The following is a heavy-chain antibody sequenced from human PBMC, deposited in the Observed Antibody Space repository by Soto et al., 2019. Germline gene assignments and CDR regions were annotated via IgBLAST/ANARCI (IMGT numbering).Heavy chain of an antibody. CDR2: IIPIIGII. D-gene: IGHD4-4*01. V-gene: IGHV1-69*08. Sequence: QVQLVQSGAEVKKPGSSVKVSCKASGGTFSTYTITWVRQATGKGLEWMGRIIPIIGIIHYAQKLQDRVTITADKLTCPAYMVLTELSSHDTAVYYCAGDSDSHYNDSHASSYPWGQGTLVTVSS. CDR1: GGTFSTYT. J-gene: IGHJ5*02. CDR3: AGDSDSHYNDSHASSYP.